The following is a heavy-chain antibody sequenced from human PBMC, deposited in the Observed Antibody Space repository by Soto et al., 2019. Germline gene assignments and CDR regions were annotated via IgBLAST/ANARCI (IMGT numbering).Heavy chain of an antibody. D-gene: IGHD3-3*01. CDR3: ARDSTHYDFWSGYFSRWFDP. CDR1: GGSISSGGYY. J-gene: IGHJ5*02. V-gene: IGHV4-31*03. CDR2: IYYSGST. Sequence: SETLSLTCTVSGGSISSGGYYWSWIRQHPGKGLEWIGYIYYSGSTYYNPSLKSRVTISVDTSKNQFSLKLSSVTAADTAVYYCARDSTHYDFWSGYFSRWFDPWGQGTLVTVSS.